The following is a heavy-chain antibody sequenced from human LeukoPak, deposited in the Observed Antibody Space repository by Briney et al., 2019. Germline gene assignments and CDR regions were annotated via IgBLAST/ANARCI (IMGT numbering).Heavy chain of an antibody. D-gene: IGHD2-21*02. Sequence: ASVKVSCKSSGYTFTSYALHWVRQAPGQGLEWMGWIYAGNGNTKYSQEFQGRVTITRDTSASTAYMELSSLRSEDMAVYYCARVNADRDCGGDCYLDDAFDIWGQGTMVTVSS. CDR1: GYTFTSYA. CDR3: ARVNADRDCGGDCYLDDAFDI. J-gene: IGHJ3*02. CDR2: IYAGNGNT. V-gene: IGHV1-3*03.